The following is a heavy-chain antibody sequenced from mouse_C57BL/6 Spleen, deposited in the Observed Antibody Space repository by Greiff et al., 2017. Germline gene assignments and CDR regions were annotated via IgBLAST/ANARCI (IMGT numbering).Heavy chain of an antibody. V-gene: IGHV5-12*01. D-gene: IGHD1-1*01. J-gene: IGHJ1*03. CDR3: ARHGGTTVVDWYFDV. CDR2: ISNGGGST. Sequence: EVKLMESGGGLVQPGGSLKLSCAASGFTFSDYYMYWVRQTPEKRLEWVAYISNGGGSTYYPDTVKGRFTISRDNAKNTLYLHMSRLKSEDTAMYYCARHGGTTVVDWYFDVWGTGTTVTVSS. CDR1: GFTFSDYY.